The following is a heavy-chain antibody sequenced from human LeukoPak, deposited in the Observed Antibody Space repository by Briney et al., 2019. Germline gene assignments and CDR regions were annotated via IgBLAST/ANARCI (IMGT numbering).Heavy chain of an antibody. CDR3: ASPSDTAMPKDTFEI. CDR2: IYLGDSDT. D-gene: IGHD5-18*01. J-gene: IGHJ3*02. CDR1: GYTFTRYW. V-gene: IGHV5-51*01. Sequence: GEVLKISCKGSGYTFTRYWICWGRQMPAKGLGWMGIIYLGDSDTSDSPSFEGLVTISVDKAIKTASLQWSSLKASDTSMYYCASPSDTAMPKDTFEIRGHRTMVTASS.